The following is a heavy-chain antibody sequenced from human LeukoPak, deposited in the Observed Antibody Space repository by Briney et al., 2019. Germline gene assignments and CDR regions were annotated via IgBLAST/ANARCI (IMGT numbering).Heavy chain of an antibody. CDR2: IYYSGST. Sequence: SETLSLTCTVSGGSISSYYWSWNRQPPGKGLEWIGYIYYSGSTNYTPSLKSRVTISVDTSKNQFSLKLNSVTAADTAVYYCARSGRGSSAGFDYWGQGTLVTVSS. D-gene: IGHD3-10*01. CDR1: GGSISSYY. J-gene: IGHJ4*02. CDR3: ARSGRGSSAGFDY. V-gene: IGHV4-59*01.